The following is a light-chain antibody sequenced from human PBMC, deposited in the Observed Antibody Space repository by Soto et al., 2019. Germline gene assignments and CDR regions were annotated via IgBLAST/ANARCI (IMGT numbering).Light chain of an antibody. CDR1: QGIRND. CDR3: QQSNSITWT. Sequence: DIQMTQSPSSLSAAEQNRGTITYRASQGIRNDLGWYQQKPGKAPKVLIYAASSLQSGVPSRFSGSGSETDFTLTISSLQPEDFATYSCQQSNSITWTFGQGTKVDIK. V-gene: IGKV1-39*01. J-gene: IGKJ1*01. CDR2: AAS.